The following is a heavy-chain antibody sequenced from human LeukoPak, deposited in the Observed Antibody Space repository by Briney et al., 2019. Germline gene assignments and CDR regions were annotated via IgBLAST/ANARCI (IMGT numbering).Heavy chain of an antibody. J-gene: IGHJ4*02. CDR2: LYNSGTT. Sequence: SETLSLTCTVSGGSINTYYWSWIRQPPGKGLEWIGYLYNSGTTNYNPSLKSRVSISGDMSKNQFSLKLNSVTAADTAVYYCARRGVKTTRFDYWGQGILVTVSS. CDR1: GGSINTYY. CDR3: ARRGVKTTRFDY. D-gene: IGHD1-1*01. V-gene: IGHV4-59*01.